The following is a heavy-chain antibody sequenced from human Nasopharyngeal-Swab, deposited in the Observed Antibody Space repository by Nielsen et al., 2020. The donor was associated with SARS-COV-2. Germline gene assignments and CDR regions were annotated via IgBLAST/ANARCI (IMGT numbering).Heavy chain of an antibody. CDR3: ARDGTPRDYFDY. V-gene: IGHV4-59*01. J-gene: IGHJ4*02. CDR1: GGSISSYY. Sequence: SETRSLTCTVSGGSISSYYGSWIRQPPGKGLEWIGYIYYSGSTNYNPSLKSRVTISVDTSKNQFSLKLSSVTAADTAVYYCARDGTPRDYFDYWGQGTLVTVSS. D-gene: IGHD1-26*01. CDR2: IYYSGST.